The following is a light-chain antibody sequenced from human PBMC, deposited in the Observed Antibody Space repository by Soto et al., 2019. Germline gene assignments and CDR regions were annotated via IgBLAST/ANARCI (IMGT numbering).Light chain of an antibody. V-gene: IGKV1-5*01. J-gene: IGKJ1*01. Sequence: DIQVTQSPSILCAFVGDRVTITCRASQNINTGLAWCQQKPGKSPKLVIHDASSLETGVPSRFSGSGSGAEVTLTISSLQPDDFATYFCQQYFGYSWTFGQGTKVEIK. CDR2: DAS. CDR1: QNINTG. CDR3: QQYFGYSWT.